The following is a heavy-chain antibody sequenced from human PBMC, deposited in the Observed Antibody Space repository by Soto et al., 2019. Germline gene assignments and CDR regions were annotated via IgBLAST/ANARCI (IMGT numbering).Heavy chain of an antibody. J-gene: IGHJ6*03. D-gene: IGHD5-12*01. CDR3: ARDLSGYDWTAPLGYYYYMDV. CDR2: ISSSSSTI. Sequence: EVQLVESGGGLVQPGGSLRLSCAASGFTFSSYSMNWVRQAPGKGLEWVSYISSSSSTIYYADSVKGRFTISRDNAKNSLYLQMNSLRAGDTAVYYCARDLSGYDWTAPLGYYYYMDVWGKGTTVTVSS. V-gene: IGHV3-48*01. CDR1: GFTFSSYS.